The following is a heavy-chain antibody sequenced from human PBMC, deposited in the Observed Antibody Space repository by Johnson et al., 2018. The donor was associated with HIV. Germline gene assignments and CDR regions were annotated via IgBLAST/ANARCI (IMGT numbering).Heavy chain of an antibody. CDR1: GFTFSSYA. CDR2: ISYDGSTK. D-gene: IGHD4-17*01. Sequence: QMLLVESGGGVVQPGRSLRLSCAASGFTFSSYAMHWVRQAPGKGLEWVAVISYDGSTKYYADSVKGRFTISRDTSKNTLYLQMNSLRAEDTAVYYCASRYGDYGLGAFDIWGQGTMVTVSS. J-gene: IGHJ3*02. V-gene: IGHV3-30-3*01. CDR3: ASRYGDYGLGAFDI.